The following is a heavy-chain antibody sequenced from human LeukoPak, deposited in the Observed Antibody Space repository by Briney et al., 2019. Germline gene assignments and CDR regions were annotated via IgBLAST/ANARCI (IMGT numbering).Heavy chain of an antibody. J-gene: IGHJ6*02. V-gene: IGHV4-59*08. Sequence: SETLSLTCTVSGGSISSYYWSWIRQPPGKGLEWIGYIYYSGSTNYNPSLKSRVTISVDTSENQFSLKLSSVTAADTAVYYCARHPPHCTNGVCYRWGYYYYGMDVWGQGTTVTVSS. CDR2: IYYSGST. D-gene: IGHD2-8*01. CDR1: GGSISSYY. CDR3: ARHPPHCTNGVCYRWGYYYYGMDV.